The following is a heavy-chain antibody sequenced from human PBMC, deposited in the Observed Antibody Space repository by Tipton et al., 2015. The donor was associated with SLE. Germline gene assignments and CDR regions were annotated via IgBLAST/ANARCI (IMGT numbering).Heavy chain of an antibody. V-gene: IGHV4-39*07. D-gene: IGHD3-10*01. CDR2: IYYSGSP. Sequence: TLSLTCTVSGGSISSSSFYWGWFRPPPGKVLEWVGSIYYSGSPYYHPSLKSRVTISVDTSKNHFSLKLSSVTAADTAVYYCARIFYYGSGSPLDYWGQGTLVTVSS. CDR1: GGSISSSSFY. J-gene: IGHJ4*02. CDR3: ARIFYYGSGSPLDY.